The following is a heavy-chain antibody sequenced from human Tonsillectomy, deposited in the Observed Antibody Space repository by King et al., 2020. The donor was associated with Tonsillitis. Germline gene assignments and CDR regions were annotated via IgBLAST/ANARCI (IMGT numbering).Heavy chain of an antibody. Sequence: VQLVESGVGLVEPGGSLRLSCAASGFTCSSYWMHWVRQAPGKGRVWFSRINSEGSSTSTADSVKGGFTISRDNAKNTLYLKMNSLRAEDTAVYYCARERVGATDYWGQGTLVTVSS. CDR2: INSEGSST. D-gene: IGHD1-26*01. CDR1: GFTCSSYW. V-gene: IGHV3-74*01. J-gene: IGHJ4*02. CDR3: ARERVGATDY.